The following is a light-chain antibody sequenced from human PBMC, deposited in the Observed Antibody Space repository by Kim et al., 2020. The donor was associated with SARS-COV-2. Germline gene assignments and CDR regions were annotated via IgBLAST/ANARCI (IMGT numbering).Light chain of an antibody. CDR2: RSN. CDR1: SSNIESNY. Sequence: GQRVNSSCSGSSSNIESNYVYWYQQVPGTAPKVLIYRSNQRPSGVPDRFSGSKSGTSASLAISGLRSEDEADYYCAAWDDSLSGRVFGGGTQLTVL. J-gene: IGLJ3*02. CDR3: AAWDDSLSGRV. V-gene: IGLV1-47*01.